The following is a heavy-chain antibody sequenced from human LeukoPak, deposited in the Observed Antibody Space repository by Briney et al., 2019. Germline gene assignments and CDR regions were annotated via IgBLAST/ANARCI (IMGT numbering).Heavy chain of an antibody. CDR2: ISSNGGST. V-gene: IGHV3-64*01. CDR1: GFTFSSYA. J-gene: IGHJ4*02. Sequence: PGGSLRLSCAASGFTFSSYAMHWVRQAPGKGLEYVSAISSNGGSTYYANSVKGRFTISRDNSKNTLYLQMGSLRAEDMAVYYCARATGGRDYWGQGTLVTVSS. D-gene: IGHD1-26*01. CDR3: ARATGGRDY.